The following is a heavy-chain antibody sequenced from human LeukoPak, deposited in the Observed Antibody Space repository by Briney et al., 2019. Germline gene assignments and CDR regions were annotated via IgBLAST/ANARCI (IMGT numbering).Heavy chain of an antibody. CDR2: ISAYNGNT. J-gene: IGHJ4*02. Sequence: GASVKVSCKASGYTFTGYYMHWVRQAPGQGLEWMGWISAYNGNTNYAQKLQGRVTMTTDTSTSTAYMELRSLRSDDTAVYYCARCAVDYGDYPDYFDYWGQGTLVTVSS. V-gene: IGHV1-18*04. CDR3: ARCAVDYGDYPDYFDY. D-gene: IGHD4-17*01. CDR1: GYTFTGYY.